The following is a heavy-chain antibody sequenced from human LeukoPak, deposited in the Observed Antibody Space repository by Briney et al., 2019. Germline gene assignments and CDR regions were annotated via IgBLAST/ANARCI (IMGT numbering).Heavy chain of an antibody. Sequence: GGSLRLSCAASGFTFSSYWMHWVRQTPGKGLVWVSRINSDGSSTSYADSVKGRFTISRDNAKNTLYLQMNSLRAEDTAVYYCARARDSSGYYYFDYRGQGTLVTVSS. CDR3: ARARDSSGYYYFDY. V-gene: IGHV3-74*01. CDR1: GFTFSSYW. J-gene: IGHJ4*02. CDR2: INSDGSST. D-gene: IGHD3-22*01.